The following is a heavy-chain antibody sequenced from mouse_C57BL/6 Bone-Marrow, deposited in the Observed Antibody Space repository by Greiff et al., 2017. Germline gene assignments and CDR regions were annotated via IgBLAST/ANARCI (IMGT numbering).Heavy chain of an antibody. D-gene: IGHD1-1*01. J-gene: IGHJ1*03. CDR3: SRQVTTVLATNYFDV. CDR1: GLTFSSYT. CDR2: ISGGGGNT. V-gene: IGHV5-9*01. Sequence: EVQLVESGGGLVKPGGSLKLSCAASGLTFSSYTMSWVRQTPEKRLQWVAAISGGGGNTYYPDSVKGRFPISRDNDKNILYLQMSSLRSEDTALYYCSRQVTTVLATNYFDVWGTGTTVTVSS.